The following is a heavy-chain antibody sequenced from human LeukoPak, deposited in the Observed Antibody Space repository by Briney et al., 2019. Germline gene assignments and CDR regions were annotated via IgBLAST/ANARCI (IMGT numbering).Heavy chain of an antibody. CDR3: ARDRVGDGYNPLFDY. CDR1: GFTFSWFA. Sequence: GGSLRLSCAASGFTFSWFAMHWVRQAPGKGLEYVSTISSNGGGTYYANSVKGRFTISRDNSKTTLYLQMGSLRAEDMAVYYCARDRVGDGYNPLFDYWGQGTLVTVSS. D-gene: IGHD5-24*01. J-gene: IGHJ4*02. CDR2: ISSNGGGT. V-gene: IGHV3-64*01.